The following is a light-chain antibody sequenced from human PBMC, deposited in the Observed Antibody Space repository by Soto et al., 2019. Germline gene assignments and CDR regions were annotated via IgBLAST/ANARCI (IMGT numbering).Light chain of an antibody. CDR2: GTS. CDR3: QQRISWPIT. J-gene: IGKJ5*01. Sequence: EIVLTQSPATLSLSPGERATLSCRASQSVSNYLAWYQQKPGQAPRLLIYGTSNRATGIPARFSGSGSGTDFAHTISSLEHEDFAVYYCQQRISWPITFGQGTRLEIK. V-gene: IGKV3-11*01. CDR1: QSVSNY.